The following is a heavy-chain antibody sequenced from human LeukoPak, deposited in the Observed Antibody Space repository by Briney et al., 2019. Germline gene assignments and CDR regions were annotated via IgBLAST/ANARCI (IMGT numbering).Heavy chain of an antibody. Sequence: GGSLRLSCAASGFTFSGSAMHWVRQASGKGLEWVGRIRSKANSYATAYAASVKGRFTISRDDSKNTAYLQMNSLKTEDTAVYYCARAVPFDYWGQGTLVTVSS. J-gene: IGHJ4*02. CDR1: GFTFSGSA. D-gene: IGHD2-2*01. V-gene: IGHV3-73*01. CDR2: IRSKANSYAT. CDR3: ARAVPFDY.